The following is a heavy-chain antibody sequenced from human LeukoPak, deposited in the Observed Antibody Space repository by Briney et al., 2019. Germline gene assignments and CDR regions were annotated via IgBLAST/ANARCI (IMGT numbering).Heavy chain of an antibody. J-gene: IGHJ6*02. CDR1: GFTFSNYG. V-gene: IGHV3-30*18. CDR2: ISYDGSNE. D-gene: IGHD3-22*01. Sequence: GGSLRLSCAACGFTFSNYGMHWVREAPGKGLEWVDLISYDGSNEAYADSVKGRFSISRDNSKNPLYLQMNSLRPEDTAVYYCAKDQHYDSNSLDVWGPGTTVTVSS. CDR3: AKDQHYDSNSLDV.